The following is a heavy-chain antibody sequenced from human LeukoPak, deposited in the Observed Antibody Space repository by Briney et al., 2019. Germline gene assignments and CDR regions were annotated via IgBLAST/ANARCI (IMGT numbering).Heavy chain of an antibody. CDR3: VSRAGSPWGPFDD. J-gene: IGHJ4*02. CDR2: ISRGGVIT. Sequence: PGGSLRLSCAASGFTFSDYAINWVRQAPRKGLEWVSSISRGGVITYYADSVKGRSTISRDNSNNTLYLHMNSLRAEDTAVYYCVSRAGSPWGPFDDWGQGTLVTVSS. V-gene: IGHV3-23*01. D-gene: IGHD7-27*01. CDR1: GFTFSDYA.